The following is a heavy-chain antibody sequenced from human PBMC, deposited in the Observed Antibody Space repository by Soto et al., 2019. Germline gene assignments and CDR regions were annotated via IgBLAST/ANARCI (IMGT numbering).Heavy chain of an antibody. CDR2: IYYSGST. CDR3: ARSGGIVVVVAATQGAFDI. CDR1: GGSISSGGYY. D-gene: IGHD2-15*01. Sequence: QVQLQESGPGLVKPSQTLSLTCTVSGGSISSGGYYWSWIRQHPGKGLEWIGYIYYSGSTYYNPSLKSRVTISVDTSKNQFSLKLSSVTAADTAVYYCARSGGIVVVVAATQGAFDIWGQGTMVTVSS. V-gene: IGHV4-31*03. J-gene: IGHJ3*02.